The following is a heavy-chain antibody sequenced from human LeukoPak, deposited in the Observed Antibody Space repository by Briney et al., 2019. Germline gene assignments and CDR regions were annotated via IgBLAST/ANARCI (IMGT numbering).Heavy chain of an antibody. CDR1: GFTVSSDR. J-gene: IGHJ4*02. V-gene: IGHV3-21*01. CDR3: ATQGSRLSH. CDR2: ISSSSSYI. Sequence: GGSLRLSCAASGFTVSSDRMAWVRQAPGKGLEWVSSISSSSSYIYYADSVKGRFTISRDNAKNSLYLQMNSLRAEDTAVYYCATQGSRLSHWGQGTLVTVSS. D-gene: IGHD3-3*02.